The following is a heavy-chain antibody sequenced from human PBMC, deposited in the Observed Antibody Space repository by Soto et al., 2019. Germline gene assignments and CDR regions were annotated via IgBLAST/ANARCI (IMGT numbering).Heavy chain of an antibody. CDR3: CVVKGLDQYSTSGYWFDP. J-gene: IGHJ5*02. CDR1: GFTFSHAW. V-gene: IGHV3-15*01. Sequence: TGGSLRLSCAASGFTFSHAWMSWVRQAPGKGLEWVGRIKSKADGETKDYGAPVRGRFTISRDDAKDTLYLQMNSLRIEDTAVYYCCVVKGLDQYSTSGYWFDPWGPGTLVTVSS. D-gene: IGHD2-15*01. CDR2: IKSKADGETK.